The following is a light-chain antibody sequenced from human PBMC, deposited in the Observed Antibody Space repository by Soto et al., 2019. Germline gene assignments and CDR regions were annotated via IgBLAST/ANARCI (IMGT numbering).Light chain of an antibody. V-gene: IGKV3-20*01. CDR2: GAS. Sequence: EIVLTQSPGTLSLSPGERATLSCRASQSVSSSSYLAWYQQKPGQAPRLLIYGASSSATGIPDRFSGSGSGTDFTLTISRLEPEDVAVYYCHQYGSSPSYTFGQGNKLEIK. J-gene: IGKJ2*01. CDR1: QSVSSSSY. CDR3: HQYGSSPSYT.